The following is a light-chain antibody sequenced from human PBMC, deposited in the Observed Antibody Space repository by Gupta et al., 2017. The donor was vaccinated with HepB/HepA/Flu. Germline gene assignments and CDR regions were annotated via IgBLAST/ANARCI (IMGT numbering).Light chain of an antibody. CDR3: QQYDTSPYT. V-gene: IGKV3-20*01. Sequence: LLTQPPGTLSLFPGERATLSCRASQSISVNFLVWYQQKLGQAPRLLFYATSRATNIPGRFSGSGSGADFTLTIDRLEPEDVGVYYCQQYDTSPYTFGQGTKVEIK. CDR2: ATS. J-gene: IGKJ1*01. CDR1: QSISVNF.